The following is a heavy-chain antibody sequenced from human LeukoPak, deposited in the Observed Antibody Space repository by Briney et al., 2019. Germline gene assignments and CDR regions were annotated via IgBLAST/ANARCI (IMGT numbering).Heavy chain of an antibody. D-gene: IGHD3-22*01. V-gene: IGHV3-7*01. CDR3: ARWAGNYYGSSGYPRPFEY. CDR1: GFIFSSYW. CDR2: IKQDGSEK. J-gene: IGHJ4*02. Sequence: GGSLRLSCAASGFIFSSYWMIWVRQAPGKGLEGVANIKQDGSEKYYVDSVKGRFTIFRDNAKNSLYMQMNSLRAEYTSVYYCARWAGNYYGSSGYPRPFEYWGEGTLVTVSS.